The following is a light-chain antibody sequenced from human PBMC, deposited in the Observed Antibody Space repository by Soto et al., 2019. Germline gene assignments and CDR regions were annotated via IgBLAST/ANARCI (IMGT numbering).Light chain of an antibody. V-gene: IGKV1-9*01. Sequence: IQLTQSPSSLSASIGDRVTITCRASQGIYNHFAWYQQKPGTAPRPLIYGASTLQTGVPSRFSGSGSGTDFILTISSLQPEDFATYYCQQVNSYPPTFGQGTKLEI. CDR2: GAS. CDR3: QQVNSYPPT. J-gene: IGKJ2*01. CDR1: QGIYNH.